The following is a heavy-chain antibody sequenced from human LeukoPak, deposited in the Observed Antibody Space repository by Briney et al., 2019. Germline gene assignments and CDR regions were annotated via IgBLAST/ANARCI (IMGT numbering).Heavy chain of an antibody. D-gene: IGHD3-3*01. CDR2: IIPIFGTA. CDR1: GGTFSSYA. V-gene: IGHV1-69*05. Sequence: SVTFSCKASGGTFSSYAISWVRQAPGQGLEWMGGIIPIFGTANYAQKFQGRVTITTDESTSTAYMELSSLRSDDTAVYYCARGVTIFGVVNPAAYYYYYMDVYCRGPAVTVSS. J-gene: IGHJ6*03. CDR3: ARGVTIFGVVNPAAYYYYYMDV.